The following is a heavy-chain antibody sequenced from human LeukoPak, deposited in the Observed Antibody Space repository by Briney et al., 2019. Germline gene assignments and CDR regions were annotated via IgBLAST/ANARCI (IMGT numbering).Heavy chain of an antibody. Sequence: PSETLSLTCAVDGGPFSGYYWSWIRQPPGKGLEWIGEINHSGSTNYNPSLKSRVTISVDTSKNQFSLKLSSVTAADTAVYYCARVRVITMFDPWGQGTLVTVSS. J-gene: IGHJ5*02. CDR2: INHSGST. CDR3: ARVRVITMFDP. D-gene: IGHD3-22*01. CDR1: GGPFSGYY. V-gene: IGHV4-34*01.